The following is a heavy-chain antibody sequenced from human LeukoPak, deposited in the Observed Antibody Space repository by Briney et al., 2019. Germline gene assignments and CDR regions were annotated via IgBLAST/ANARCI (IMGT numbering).Heavy chain of an antibody. CDR3: AGGRMGRYYDH. Sequence: SETLSLTCDTSGTAISSYFWNWIRQSPAKGLEWIGYFYHNGGTSYNPSLRSRVTISVDSSQKKLSLQVTSMTAADTAIYYCAGGRMGRYYDHWGQGTLVAVST. CDR2: FYHNGGT. D-gene: IGHD1-26*01. V-gene: IGHV4-59*08. CDR1: GTAISSYF. J-gene: IGHJ4*02.